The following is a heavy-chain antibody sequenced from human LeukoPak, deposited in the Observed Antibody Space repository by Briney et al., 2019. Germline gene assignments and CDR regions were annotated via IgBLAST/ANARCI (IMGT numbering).Heavy chain of an antibody. V-gene: IGHV5-51*01. CDR1: GYSFTSYW. Sequence: GESLKISCKGSGYSFTSYWIGWVRQMPGKGLEWMGIIYPGDSDTRYSPSFQGQVTISADKSTTTAFLQWSSLKASDTAMYYCARLTTAGIDYWGQGTLVTISS. J-gene: IGHJ4*02. CDR3: ARLTTAGIDY. CDR2: IYPGDSDT. D-gene: IGHD6-13*01.